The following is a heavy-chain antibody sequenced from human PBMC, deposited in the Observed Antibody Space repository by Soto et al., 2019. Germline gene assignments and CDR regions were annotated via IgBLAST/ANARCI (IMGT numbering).Heavy chain of an antibody. CDR2: IYYSGNT. D-gene: IGHD2-2*01. CDR1: GGSISSGGSY. Sequence: SETLSLTCTVSGGSISSGGSYWGWIRQPPGKGLEWIGYIYYSGNTYFNPSLKSRVTLSVDTSKNQFSLNLSSVTAADTAVYYRVRYCSTTTCPFDYWGQGTLVTVSS. J-gene: IGHJ4*02. CDR3: VRYCSTTTCPFDY. V-gene: IGHV4-30-4*01.